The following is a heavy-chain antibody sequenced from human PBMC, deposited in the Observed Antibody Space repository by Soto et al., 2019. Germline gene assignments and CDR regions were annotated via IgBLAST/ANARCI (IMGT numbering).Heavy chain of an antibody. Sequence: GGSLRLSCVASGFTFGSRAMSWVRQAPGGGLEWVSSITDTGGDTKCADSVRGRFTISRDNARNSPYLQMNSLRAEDTALYYCARDIEENQLLYDALDFWGQGTMVTVSS. J-gene: IGHJ3*01. CDR2: ITDTGGDT. V-gene: IGHV3-23*01. CDR1: GFTFGSRA. D-gene: IGHD2-2*01. CDR3: ARDIEENQLLYDALDF.